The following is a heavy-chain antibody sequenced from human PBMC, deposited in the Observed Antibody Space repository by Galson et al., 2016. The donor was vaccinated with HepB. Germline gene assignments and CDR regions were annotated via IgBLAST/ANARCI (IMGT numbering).Heavy chain of an antibody. CDR2: IYHSGTT. CDR3: AKRGVYALDV. Sequence: WVRQTPGKGLEWLGEIYHSGTTNNNLSLISRVTMSVDKANNKFSLKMTSVTAEDTAVYYCAKRGVYALDVWGQGTTVIVAS. D-gene: IGHD3-10*01. J-gene: IGHJ6*02. V-gene: IGHV4-4*02.